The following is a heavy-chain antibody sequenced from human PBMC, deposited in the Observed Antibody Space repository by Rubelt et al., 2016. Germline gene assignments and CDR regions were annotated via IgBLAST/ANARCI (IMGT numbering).Heavy chain of an antibody. J-gene: IGHJ4*02. CDR2: IYHTGST. CDR1: GYSISSGYY. D-gene: IGHD6-19*01. Sequence: QLQLQESGPGLVKPSETLSLTCSVSGYSISSGYYWGWIRQPPGKGLEWIGSIYHTGSTYYNPSLKRRVHISVDTSKNQFSLKRGSVTAADTAVDYWARAGGVAGTADSGYFDYWGQGTLVTVSS. CDR3: ARAGGVAGTADSGYFDY. V-gene: IGHV4-38-2*02.